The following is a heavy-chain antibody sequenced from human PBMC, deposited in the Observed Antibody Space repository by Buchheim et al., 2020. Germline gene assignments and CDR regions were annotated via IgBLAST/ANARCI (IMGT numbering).Heavy chain of an antibody. CDR3: ARVPKLERRIDY. V-gene: IGHV4-59*12. Sequence: QVQLQESGPGLVKPSETLSLTCTVSGGSISSYYWSWIRQPPGKGLEWIGYIYYSGSTYYNPSLKSRVTISVDTSKNQFSLKLSSVTAADTAVYYCARVPKLERRIDYWGQGTL. J-gene: IGHJ4*02. D-gene: IGHD1-1*01. CDR1: GGSISSYY. CDR2: IYYSGST.